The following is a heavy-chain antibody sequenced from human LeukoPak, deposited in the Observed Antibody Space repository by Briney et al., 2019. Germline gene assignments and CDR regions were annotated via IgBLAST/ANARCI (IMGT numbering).Heavy chain of an antibody. CDR2: IIYVSGAR. V-gene: IGHV3-48*01. J-gene: IGHJ4*02. Sequence: GGSLRLSCAASRDTLSSYSTNWVRQAPGKGLEWLSYIIYVSGARYYTESVKSRFTISRDNAKSSLCLEMSSLRAEDTAVYYTAKGRRYCSGGSGYFDYWGQGTLVTVSS. CDR3: AKGRRYCSGGSGYFDY. D-gene: IGHD2-15*01. CDR1: RDTLSSYS.